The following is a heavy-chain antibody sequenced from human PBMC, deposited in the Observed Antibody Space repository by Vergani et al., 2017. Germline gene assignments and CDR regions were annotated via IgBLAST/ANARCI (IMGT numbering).Heavy chain of an antibody. J-gene: IGHJ6*02. CDR2: IYYSGTT. CDR3: ARELSYYYGSGSDDYNPYYYEGMDV. V-gene: IGHV4-31*03. CDR1: GAYVGSGGYY. Sequence: QVRLQESGPGLVKASQTLSLTCSVSGAYVGSGGYYWSWVRQRPGMGLDWIGYIYYSGTTYYNPSLKSRVTILVDRSKSQLSLKLTSVTAGDTAVYFCARELSYYYGSGSDDYNPYYYEGMDVWGPGTTVTVSS. D-gene: IGHD3-10*01.